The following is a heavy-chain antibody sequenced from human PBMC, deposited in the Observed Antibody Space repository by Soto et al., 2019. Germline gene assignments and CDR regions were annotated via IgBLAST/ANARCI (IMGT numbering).Heavy chain of an antibody. CDR3: ARGGDFYCSGGSCCSWFDP. D-gene: IGHD2-15*01. CDR2: INPNSGGT. J-gene: IGHJ5*02. Sequence: QVQLVQSGAEVKKPGASVKVSCKASGYTFTGYYMHWVRQAPGQGLEWMGWINPNSGGTNYAQKFQGWVTMTRDTSISTACMELSRLRSDDTAVYYCARGGDFYCSGGSCCSWFDPWGQGTLVTVSS. CDR1: GYTFTGYY. V-gene: IGHV1-2*04.